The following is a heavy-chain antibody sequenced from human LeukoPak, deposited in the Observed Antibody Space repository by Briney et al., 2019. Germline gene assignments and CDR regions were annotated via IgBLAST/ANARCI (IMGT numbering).Heavy chain of an antibody. CDR1: GGSISSYY. CDR3: ARGRFTTYDAFDI. D-gene: IGHD3-22*01. Sequence: SETLSLTCTVSGGSISSYYWSWIRQPPGKGPEWIGYIYYSGSTNYNPSLKSRVTISVDTSKNQFSLKLSSVTAADTAVYYCARGRFTTYDAFDIWGQGTMVTVSS. J-gene: IGHJ3*02. CDR2: IYYSGST. V-gene: IGHV4-59*12.